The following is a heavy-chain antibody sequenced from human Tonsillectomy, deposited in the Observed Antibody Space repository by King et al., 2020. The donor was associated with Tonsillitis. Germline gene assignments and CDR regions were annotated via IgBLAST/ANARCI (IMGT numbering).Heavy chain of an antibody. CDR2: TYYRSKWYN. Sequence: VQLQQSGPGLVKPSQTLSLTCAISGDSVSSNSVAWNWIRQSPSRGLEWLGRTYYRSKWYNDYALSVKGRITISPDTSKNQFSLQLNSVTPEDTAVYYYARCVHTTMVPRYYYYDGMDVWGQGTTVTVSS. J-gene: IGHJ6*02. CDR1: GDSVSSNSVA. D-gene: IGHD5-18*01. CDR3: ARCVHTTMVPRYYYYDGMDV. V-gene: IGHV6-1*01.